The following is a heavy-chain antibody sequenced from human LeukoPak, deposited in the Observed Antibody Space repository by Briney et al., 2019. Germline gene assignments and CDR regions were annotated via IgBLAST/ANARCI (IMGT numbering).Heavy chain of an antibody. CDR2: ISGSGGST. D-gene: IGHD3-22*01. CDR3: AKTPGGSYYYDSSGYFGYFDY. CDR1: GFTFSSHG. J-gene: IGHJ4*02. Sequence: GGSLRLSCAASGFTFSSHGMSWVRQAPGKGLEWVSAISGSGGSTYYADSVKGRFTISRDNSKNTLYLQMNSLRAEDTAVYYCAKTPGGSYYYDSSGYFGYFDYWGQGTLVTVSS. V-gene: IGHV3-23*01.